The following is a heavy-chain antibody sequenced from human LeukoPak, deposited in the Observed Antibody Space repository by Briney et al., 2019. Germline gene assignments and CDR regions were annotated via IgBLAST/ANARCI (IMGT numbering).Heavy chain of an antibody. Sequence: GGSLRLSCAASGFSSSSYWMSWVRQAPGKGLEWVANIKQDGSEKYYVDSVKGRFTISRDNAKNSLYLQMNSLRAEDTAVYYCARGLDYFDYWGQGTLVTVSS. V-gene: IGHV3-7*01. CDR2: IKQDGSEK. CDR1: GFSSSSYW. CDR3: ARGLDYFDY. J-gene: IGHJ4*02.